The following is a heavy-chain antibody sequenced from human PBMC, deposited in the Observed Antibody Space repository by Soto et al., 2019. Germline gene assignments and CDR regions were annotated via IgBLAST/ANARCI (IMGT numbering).Heavy chain of an antibody. CDR1: GYTFTSYY. J-gene: IGHJ4*02. V-gene: IGHV1-46*01. CDR2: INPSGGST. CDR3: AKENGGTVLSY. D-gene: IGHD4-17*01. Sequence: GASVKVSCKAFGYTFTSYYMHWVRQAPGQGLEWMGIINPSGGSTSYAQKFQGRVTMTRNTSISTAYMELSSLRAEDTAVYYCAKENGGTVLSYWGQGTLVTVSS.